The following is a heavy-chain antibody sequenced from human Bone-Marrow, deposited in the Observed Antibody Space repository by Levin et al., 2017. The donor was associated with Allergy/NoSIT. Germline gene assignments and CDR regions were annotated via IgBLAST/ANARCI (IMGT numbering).Heavy chain of an antibody. V-gene: IGHV3-66*01. J-gene: IGHJ3*02. Sequence: GESLKISCAASGFTVSSNYMSWVRQAPGKGLEWVSVIYSGGSTYYADSVKGRFTISRDNSKNTLYLQMNSLRAEDTAVYYCARDPVDTAMVYAFDIWGQGTMVTVSS. CDR3: ARDPVDTAMVYAFDI. D-gene: IGHD5-18*01. CDR2: IYSGGST. CDR1: GFTVSSNY.